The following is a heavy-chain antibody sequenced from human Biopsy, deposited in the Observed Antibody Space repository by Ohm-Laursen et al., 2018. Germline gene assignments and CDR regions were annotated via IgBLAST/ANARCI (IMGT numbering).Heavy chain of an antibody. CDR1: GGPSSNYA. Sequence: SVKVSCKASGGPSSNYAFSWVRQAPGQGLEWVGRIVPILGHLNYAQRFQGRVSITADKSTTYVYMELSRLTSGDTAVYYCARMFARPGPCLGGTCYPGDDYWGQGTLVTVSS. D-gene: IGHD2-15*01. V-gene: IGHV1-69*04. CDR2: IVPILGHL. J-gene: IGHJ4*02. CDR3: ARMFARPGPCLGGTCYPGDDY.